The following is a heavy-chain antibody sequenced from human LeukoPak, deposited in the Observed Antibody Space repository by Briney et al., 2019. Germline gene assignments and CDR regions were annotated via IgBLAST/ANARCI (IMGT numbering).Heavy chain of an antibody. Sequence: SQTLSLTCAASGGSISSGGYSWSWIRQPPRKGLEWIGYIYHSGSTYYNPSLKSRVTISVDRSKNRFSLKLSSVTAADTAVYYCAGFGELFGERGYYGMDVWGQGTTVTVSS. V-gene: IGHV4-30-2*01. CDR2: IYHSGST. CDR1: GGSISSGGYS. CDR3: AGFGELFGERGYYGMDV. J-gene: IGHJ6*02. D-gene: IGHD3-10*01.